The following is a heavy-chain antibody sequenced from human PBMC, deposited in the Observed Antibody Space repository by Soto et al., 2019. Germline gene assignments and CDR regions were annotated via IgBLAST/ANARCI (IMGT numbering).Heavy chain of an antibody. D-gene: IGHD3-10*01. CDR1: GGSISSYY. CDR3: ARRNVLLWFGDYYYYYMDV. J-gene: IGHJ6*03. V-gene: IGHV4-59*08. CDR2: IYYSGST. Sequence: SETLSLTCTVSGGSISSYYWSWIRQPPGKGLEWIGYIYYSGSTNYNPSLKSRVTISVDTSKNQFSLKLSSVTAADTAVYYCARRNVLLWFGDYYYYYMDVWGKGTTVTVSS.